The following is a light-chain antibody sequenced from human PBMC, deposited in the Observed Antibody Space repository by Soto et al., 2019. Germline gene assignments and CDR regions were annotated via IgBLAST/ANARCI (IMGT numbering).Light chain of an antibody. Sequence: EIVMTQSPATLSVSPGARATLSCRASQSVSTNLAWYQQRPGQPPRVLIHGASTRATGIPARFSGSGYGTEFSLTISSLQSEDFVVYYCQQYHNWPVTFGPGTKVDFK. CDR1: QSVSTN. CDR3: QQYHNWPVT. CDR2: GAS. J-gene: IGKJ3*01. V-gene: IGKV3-15*01.